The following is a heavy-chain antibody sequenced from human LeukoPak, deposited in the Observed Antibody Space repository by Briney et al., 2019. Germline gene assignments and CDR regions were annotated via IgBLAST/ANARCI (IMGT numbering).Heavy chain of an antibody. CDR3: ARGSMHVYHLYTDY. D-gene: IGHD3-16*01. CDR1: GFTYTNYW. J-gene: IGHJ4*02. CDR2: IKQDGSER. V-gene: IGHV3-7*01. Sequence: PGGSLRLSCAASGFTYTNYWVSWFCQAPGQGLEWVVSIKQDGSERYYVDSVKGRFTISRDNAKNSLFLQLSSLRVEDTAVYYCARGSMHVYHLYTDYWGQGTLVTVSS.